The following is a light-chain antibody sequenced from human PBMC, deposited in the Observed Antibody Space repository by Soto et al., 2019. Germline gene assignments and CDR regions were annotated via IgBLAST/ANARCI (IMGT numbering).Light chain of an antibody. CDR1: NSDVGGYDY. CDR2: EVS. Sequence: SALTQPASVSGSPGQSITISCTGTNSDVGGYDYVSWYQQHPGKAPKLMIYEVSHRPSGVSNRFSGSRSGNTASLTISGPPAEDEADYYCSSYTSSTTLGVFGGGTQLTVL. V-gene: IGLV2-14*01. J-gene: IGLJ3*02. CDR3: SSYTSSTTLGV.